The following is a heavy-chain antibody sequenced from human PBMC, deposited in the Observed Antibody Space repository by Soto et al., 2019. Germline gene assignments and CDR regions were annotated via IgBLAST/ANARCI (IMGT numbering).Heavy chain of an antibody. CDR2: ISGSGGST. D-gene: IGHD6-19*01. Sequence: GGSLRLSCAASGFTFSSYAMSWVRQAPGKGLEWVSAISGSGGSTYYADSVKGRFTISRDNSKNTLYLQMNSLRAEDTAVYYCAKGGGGQWLVTARWYYMDVWGKGTTVTVSS. CDR3: AKGGGGQWLVTARWYYMDV. J-gene: IGHJ6*03. V-gene: IGHV3-23*01. CDR1: GFTFSSYA.